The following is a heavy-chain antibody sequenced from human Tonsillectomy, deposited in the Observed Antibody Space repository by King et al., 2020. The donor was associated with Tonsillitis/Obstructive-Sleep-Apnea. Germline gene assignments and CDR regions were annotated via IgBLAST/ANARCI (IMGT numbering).Heavy chain of an antibody. CDR2: INPNSGGT. J-gene: IGHJ4*02. D-gene: IGHD2-2*02. Sequence: VQLVESGAEVKKPGASVKVSCKASGYTFTGYYMHWVRQAPGQGLEWMGRINPNSGGTNYAQKFQGRVTMTRDTSISTAYMELSRLRSDDTAVYYCARIPRRMGSCSSTSCYNPFDYWGQGTLVTVSS. V-gene: IGHV1-2*06. CDR3: ARIPRRMGSCSSTSCYNPFDY. CDR1: GYTFTGYY.